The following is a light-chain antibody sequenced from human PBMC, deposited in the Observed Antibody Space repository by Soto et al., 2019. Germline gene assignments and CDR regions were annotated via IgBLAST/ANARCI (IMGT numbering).Light chain of an antibody. V-gene: IGLV2-8*01. CDR3: SSYAGRDIWV. J-gene: IGLJ3*02. CDR2: EVT. CDR1: SVDINY. Sequence: QSVLTQPPSASGSRGQSVTISCTGTSVDINYVSWFQQHPGKAPKLIICEVTKRPSGVPDRFSGSKSGNTASLTVSGLQDVDEADYYCSSYAGRDIWVFGGGTKLTVL.